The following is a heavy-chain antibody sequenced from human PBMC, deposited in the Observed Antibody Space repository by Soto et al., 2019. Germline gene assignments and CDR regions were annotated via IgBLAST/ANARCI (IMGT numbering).Heavy chain of an antibody. Sequence: GGSLRLSCAASGFTFSSYAMSWVRQAPGKGLEWVSAISGSGGSTYYADSVKGRFTISRDNSKNTLYLQMNSLRAEDTAVYFCAKEPGYSSGWYIFVWGQGTLVTVSS. J-gene: IGHJ4*02. CDR1: GFTFSSYA. CDR2: ISGSGGST. CDR3: AKEPGYSSGWYIFV. V-gene: IGHV3-23*01. D-gene: IGHD6-19*01.